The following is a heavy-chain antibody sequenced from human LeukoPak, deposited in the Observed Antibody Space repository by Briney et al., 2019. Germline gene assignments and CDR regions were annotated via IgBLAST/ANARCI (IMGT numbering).Heavy chain of an antibody. CDR1: GFSFTHYG. CDR2: ISYDGSNK. J-gene: IGHJ4*02. Sequence: GGSLRLSCVASGFSFTHYGVRWGPQAPGEGLGWVAVISYDGSNKYYADSVKGRFTISRDNAKNSLYLEMSSLRAEDTAVYYCARDCYYGSGSSIRWGQGALVTVPS. CDR3: ARDCYYGSGSSIR. D-gene: IGHD3-10*01. V-gene: IGHV3-30*03.